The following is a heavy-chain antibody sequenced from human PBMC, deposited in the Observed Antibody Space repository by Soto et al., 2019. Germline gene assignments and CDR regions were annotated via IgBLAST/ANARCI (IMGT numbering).Heavy chain of an antibody. J-gene: IGHJ4*02. CDR3: EKGLTAMASGPYYFDY. CDR1: GFTFSSFA. V-gene: IGHV3-23*01. CDR2: ISGSGGST. Sequence: EVQLLESGGGLVQPGGSLRLSCTASGFTFSSFAMSWVRQAPGKGLEWVSAISGSGGSTYYADSVKGRFTISRDNSKNSMYLQMNSLRAEDTAVYYCEKGLTAMASGPYYFDYWGQGTLVTVSS. D-gene: IGHD5-18*01.